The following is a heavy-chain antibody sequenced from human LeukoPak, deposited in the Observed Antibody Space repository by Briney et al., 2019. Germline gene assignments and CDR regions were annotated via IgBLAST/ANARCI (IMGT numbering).Heavy chain of an antibody. V-gene: IGHV3-30*18. CDR3: AKGDPYGSGSYYPFDP. CDR1: GFTFSSYG. Sequence: GRSLRLSCAASGFTFSSYGMHWVRQAPGKGLEWVAVISYDGSNKYYADSVKGRFTISRDNSKNTLYLQMNSLRAEDTAVYYCAKGDPYGSGSYYPFDPWGQGTLVTVSS. CDR2: ISYDGSNK. J-gene: IGHJ5*02. D-gene: IGHD3-10*01.